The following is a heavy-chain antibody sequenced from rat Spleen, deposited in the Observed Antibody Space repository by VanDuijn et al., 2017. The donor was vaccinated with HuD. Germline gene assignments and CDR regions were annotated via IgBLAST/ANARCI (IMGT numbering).Heavy chain of an antibody. J-gene: IGHJ2*01. V-gene: IGHV2-30*01. CDR1: GFSLIGYS. D-gene: IGHD1-1*01. CDR3: AREVQWRFDY. Sequence: QVQLMESGPGLVQPSETLSLTCTVSGFSLIGYSVHWVRQPTGKGLEWMGVIWTGGSTDYNSAIKSRLSISRDTSKSQVFLKMNSLQTEDTAMYFCAREVQWRFDYWGQGVMVTVSS. CDR2: IWTGGST.